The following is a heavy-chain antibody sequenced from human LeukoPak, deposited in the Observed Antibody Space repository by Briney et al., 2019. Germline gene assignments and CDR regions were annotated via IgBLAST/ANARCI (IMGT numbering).Heavy chain of an antibody. Sequence: SETLSLTCAVYGGSFSGYYWSWIRQPPGKGLEWIGEINHSGSTNYNPSFKSRVTISVDTSKNQFSLKLSSVTAADTAVYYCARGNYLDYWGQGTLVTVSS. V-gene: IGHV4-34*01. CDR2: INHSGST. J-gene: IGHJ4*02. CDR1: GGSFSGYY. CDR3: ARGNYLDY.